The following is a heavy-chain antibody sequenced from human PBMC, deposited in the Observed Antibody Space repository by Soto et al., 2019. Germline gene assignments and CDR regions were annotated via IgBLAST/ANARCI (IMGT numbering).Heavy chain of an antibody. CDR2: IYYSGST. Sequence: SETLSLTCTVSGGSISSGDYYWSWIRQPPGKGLEWIGYIYYSGSTYYNPSLKSRVTISVDTSKNQFSLKLSSVTAADTAVYYCARDHTAXYDFWSGYPHYYYGMDVWGQGTTVTVSS. D-gene: IGHD3-3*01. J-gene: IGHJ6*02. V-gene: IGHV4-30-4*01. CDR3: ARDHTAXYDFWSGYPHYYYGMDV. CDR1: GGSISSGDYY.